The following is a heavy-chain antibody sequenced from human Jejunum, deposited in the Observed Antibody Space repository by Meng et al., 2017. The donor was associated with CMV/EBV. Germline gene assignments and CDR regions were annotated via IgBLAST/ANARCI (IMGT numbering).Heavy chain of an antibody. J-gene: IGHJ3*01. CDR1: GYKFDDYV. D-gene: IGHD1-20*01. Sequence: GYKFDDYVIAWLRQAPGQGLEWIGWISPFNNDVKFAQRFEGRVTMTTDTSTRTVYMDLRRLSSDDTAMYYCAKNMYITTSTVETFDLWGQGTMVTVSS. CDR3: AKNMYITTSTVETFDL. V-gene: IGHV1-18*01. CDR2: ISPFNNDV.